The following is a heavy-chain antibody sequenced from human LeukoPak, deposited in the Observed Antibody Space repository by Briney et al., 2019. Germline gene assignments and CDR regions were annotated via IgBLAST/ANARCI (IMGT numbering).Heavy chain of an antibody. V-gene: IGHV1-69*01. D-gene: IGHD2-2*01. CDR3: ARSRDVVVPAALPYYYYYYGMDV. CDR2: IIPIFGTA. CDR1: GGTFSSYA. Sequence: GSSVKVSCKASGGTFSSYAISWVRQAPGQGLEWMGGIIPIFGTANYAQKFQGRVTITADESTSTAYMELSSLRSEDTAVYYCARSRDVVVPAALPYYYYYYGMDVWGEGTTVTVSS. J-gene: IGHJ6*04.